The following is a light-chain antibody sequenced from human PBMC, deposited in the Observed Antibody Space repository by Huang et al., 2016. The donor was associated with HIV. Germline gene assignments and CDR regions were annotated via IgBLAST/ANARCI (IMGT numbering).Light chain of an antibody. V-gene: IGKV1-39*01. J-gene: IGKJ1*01. CDR3: QQSFSVPRT. Sequence: DIQMTQSPPSLSASVGDRVTFTCRADQNITKSLNLYQQKPGKAPNLLIYTVSTLESGVPSRFSGSGSGSRFTLNIGNLQPEDFATYYCQQSFSVPRTFG. CDR2: TVS. CDR1: QNITKS.